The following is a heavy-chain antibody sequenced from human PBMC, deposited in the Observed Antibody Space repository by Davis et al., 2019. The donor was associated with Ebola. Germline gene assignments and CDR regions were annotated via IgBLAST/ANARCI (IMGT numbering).Heavy chain of an antibody. V-gene: IGHV3-53*01. Sequence: GESLKISCAASGFTVSSNYMSWVRQAPGKGLEWVSVIYSGGSTYYADSVKGRFTISRDNSKNTLYLQMNSLRAEDTAVYYCARDPTGWGQGTLVTVSS. D-gene: IGHD1-14*01. CDR1: GFTVSSNY. J-gene: IGHJ4*02. CDR3: ARDPTG. CDR2: IYSGGST.